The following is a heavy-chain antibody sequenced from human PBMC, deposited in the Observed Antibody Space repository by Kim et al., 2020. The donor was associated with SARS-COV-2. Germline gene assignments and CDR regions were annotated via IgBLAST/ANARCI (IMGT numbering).Heavy chain of an antibody. Sequence: ASVKVSCKASGYTFTSYGISWVRQAPGQGLEWMGWISAYNGNTNYAQKLQGRVTMTTDTSTSTAYMELRSLRSDDTAVYYCARDGSSIAARPDTWADWFDPWGQGTTVTVSS. J-gene: IGHJ5*02. D-gene: IGHD6-6*01. CDR1: GYTFTSYG. CDR2: ISAYNGNT. V-gene: IGHV1-18*01. CDR3: ARDGSSIAARPDTWADWFDP.